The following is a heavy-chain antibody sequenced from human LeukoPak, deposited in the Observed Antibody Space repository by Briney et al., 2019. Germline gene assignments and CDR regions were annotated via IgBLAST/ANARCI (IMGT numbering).Heavy chain of an antibody. CDR1: GGSFRGYY. CDR3: ARRRRSSGWYWFDP. V-gene: IGHV4-34*01. Sequence: SETLSLTCAVYGGSFRGYYWSWIRQPPGKGLEWIGEINHSGSTNYNPSLKSRVTISVDTSKNQFSLKLSSVTAADTAVYYCARRRRSSGWYWFDPWGQGTLVTVSS. CDR2: INHSGST. J-gene: IGHJ5*02. D-gene: IGHD6-19*01.